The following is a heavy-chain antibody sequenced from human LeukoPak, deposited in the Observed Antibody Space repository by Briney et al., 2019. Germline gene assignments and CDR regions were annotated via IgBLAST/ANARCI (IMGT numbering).Heavy chain of an antibody. J-gene: IGHJ4*02. CDR2: ISLSGEAI. Sequence: GGSLRLSCAASGFSFSLYSTNWVRQAPGKGLEWISYISLSGEAIYYADSVKGRFTISRDNAQNTVYLQMNSLRAEDTAVYYCARWVGYLDYWGQGTLVTVSS. CDR1: GFSFSLYS. D-gene: IGHD3-16*01. CDR3: ARWVGYLDY. V-gene: IGHV3-48*01.